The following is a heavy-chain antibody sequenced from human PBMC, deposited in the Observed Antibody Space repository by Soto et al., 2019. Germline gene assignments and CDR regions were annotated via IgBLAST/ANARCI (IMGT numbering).Heavy chain of an antibody. CDR1: GGSISSSSSYY. J-gene: IGHJ4*02. Sequence: PSETLSLTXTVSGGSISSSSSYYWGWIRQPPGKGLEWIGTIYYSGSTYYNPSLKSRLTISVDTSTNHFSLKLKLTSVTAADTAVYYCARHRSRWLGADYWGQGTLVTVSS. CDR3: ARHRSRWLGADY. D-gene: IGHD6-19*01. V-gene: IGHV4-39*01. CDR2: IYYSGST.